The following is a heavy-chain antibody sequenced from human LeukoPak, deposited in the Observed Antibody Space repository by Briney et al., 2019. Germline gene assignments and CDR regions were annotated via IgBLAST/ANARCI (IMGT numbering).Heavy chain of an antibody. Sequence: GGTLRLSCAASGFTFSSYGMSWVRQAPGKGLEWVSVIYSGGSTYYADSVKGRFTISRDNSKNTLYLQMNSLRAEDTAVYYCARDLGGFRDYWGQGTLVTVSS. CDR1: GFTFSSYG. D-gene: IGHD4-23*01. CDR2: IYSGGST. J-gene: IGHJ4*02. V-gene: IGHV3-66*01. CDR3: ARDLGGFRDY.